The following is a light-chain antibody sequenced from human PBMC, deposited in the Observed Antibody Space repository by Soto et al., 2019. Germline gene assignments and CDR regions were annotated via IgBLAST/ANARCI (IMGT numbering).Light chain of an antibody. CDR1: QSVSSSF. Sequence: DIVMTQSPGTLSLSLGERATLSCRARQSVSSSFLFGYQQRPGQPPRRLIYGTSNGAAGIPDLFTGTGSGTYCALNIYRLESEDSAVYYCQQYGCSDLSFRGGTKVEIK. CDR3: QQYGCSDLS. V-gene: IGKV3-20*01. J-gene: IGKJ4*01. CDR2: GTS.